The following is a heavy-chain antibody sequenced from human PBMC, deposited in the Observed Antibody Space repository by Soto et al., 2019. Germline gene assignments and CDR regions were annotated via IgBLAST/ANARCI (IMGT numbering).Heavy chain of an antibody. D-gene: IGHD3-10*01. CDR2: IYYSGST. CDR3: SRITMVRGVIITYGMDV. V-gene: IGHV4-39*01. Sequence: SETLSLTCTVSGGSISSSSYYGGLIRQPTGKGLEWIGSIYYSGSTYYNPSLKIRVTISVDTSKNQFSLKLSSVTAADTDVYYCSRITMVRGVIITYGMDVWGQGTTVTVSS. J-gene: IGHJ6*02. CDR1: GGSISSSSYY.